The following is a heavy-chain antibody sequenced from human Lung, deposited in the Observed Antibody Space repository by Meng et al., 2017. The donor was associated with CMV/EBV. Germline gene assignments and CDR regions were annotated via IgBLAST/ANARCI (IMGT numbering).Heavy chain of an antibody. CDR1: GFTFSSYW. J-gene: IGHJ4*02. D-gene: IGHD1-26*01. CDR2: IKQDGSEK. V-gene: IGHV3-7*01. CDR3: ARDTSGGSYHFEY. Sequence: GGSXRLXCAASGFTFSSYWMNWVRQAPGKGLEWVANIKQDGSEKYYVDSVKGRFTISRDNAKNSLYLQMNSLRAEDTAVYDCARDTSGGSYHFEYWGQGTLVTVSS.